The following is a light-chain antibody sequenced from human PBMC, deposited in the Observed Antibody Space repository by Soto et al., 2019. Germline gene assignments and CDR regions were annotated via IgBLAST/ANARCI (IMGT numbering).Light chain of an antibody. Sequence: QSALTQPPSASGSPGQSVTISCTGTSSDVGGYNYVSWYQQYPGKAPKLMIYEVSKRPSGVPDRFSGSKSGNTASLTVSGLQTEDEADYYCSSYAGSNPVVFGGRTKVTVL. CDR2: EVS. J-gene: IGLJ2*01. CDR1: SSDVGGYNY. CDR3: SSYAGSNPVV. V-gene: IGLV2-8*01.